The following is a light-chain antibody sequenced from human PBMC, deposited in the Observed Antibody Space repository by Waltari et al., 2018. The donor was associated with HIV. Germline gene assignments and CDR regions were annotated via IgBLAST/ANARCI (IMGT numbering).Light chain of an antibody. CDR2: GNS. CDR1: RPNTPAGYH. V-gene: IGLV1-40*01. CDR3: QSYDRSLSNWV. Sequence: QSVLTPPPSVSAAPGHRVTIPCTGRRPNTPAGYHVHCYQQLPGTAPKLLIYGNSKRPSGVPDRFSGSKSGTSASLAISGLQPDDETDYYCQSYDRSLSNWVFGGGTKLTVL. J-gene: IGLJ3*02.